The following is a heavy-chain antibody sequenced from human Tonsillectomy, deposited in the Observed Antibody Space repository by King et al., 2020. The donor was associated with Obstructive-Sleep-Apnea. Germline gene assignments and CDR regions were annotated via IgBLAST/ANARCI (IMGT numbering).Heavy chain of an antibody. CDR3: AKGARLALMDH. D-gene: IGHD3-9*01. J-gene: IGHJ4*02. V-gene: IGHV3-23*04. CDR2: IGPSDDEK. Sequence: VQLVESGGGLAQPGGSQRLSCAASGFSFSSLGMSWLRQAPGKGLEWVSSIGPSDDEKMYADSLKGRFTISRDNSKNTLHLHMNSLRVDDTAVYICAKGARLALMDHWGQGTLVTVSS. CDR1: GFSFSSLG.